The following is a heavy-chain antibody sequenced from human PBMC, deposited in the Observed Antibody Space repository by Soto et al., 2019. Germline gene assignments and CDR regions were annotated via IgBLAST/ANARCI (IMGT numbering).Heavy chain of an antibody. CDR3: ARDKFGGGYSSGWLDY. Sequence: QVQLVQSGAEVKKPGSSVKVSCKASGGTFSSYAISWVRQAPGQGLEWMGGIIPIFGTANYAQKFQGRVTITADDSTSTADMELSSLRSEDTAVYYCARDKFGGGYSSGWLDYWGQGTLVTVSS. CDR1: GGTFSSYA. V-gene: IGHV1-69*12. D-gene: IGHD6-19*01. J-gene: IGHJ4*02. CDR2: IIPIFGTA.